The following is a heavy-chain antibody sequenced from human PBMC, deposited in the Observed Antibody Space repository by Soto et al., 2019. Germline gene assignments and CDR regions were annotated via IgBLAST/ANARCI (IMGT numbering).Heavy chain of an antibody. J-gene: IGHJ6*02. CDR2: IYYSGST. V-gene: IGHV4-61*08. CDR3: ARVGCSSTSCKPMDV. Sequence: SETLSLTCTVSGGSISSGGYYWSWIRQHPGKGLEWIGYIYYSGSTNYNPSLKSRVTISVDTSKNQFSLKLSSVTAADTAVYYCARVGCSSTSCKPMDVWGQGTTVTVSS. D-gene: IGHD2-2*01. CDR1: GGSISSGGYY.